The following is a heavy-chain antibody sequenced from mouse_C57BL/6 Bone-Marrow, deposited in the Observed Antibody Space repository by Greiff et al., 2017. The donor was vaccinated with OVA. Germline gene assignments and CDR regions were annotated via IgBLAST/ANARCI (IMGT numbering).Heavy chain of an antibody. J-gene: IGHJ4*01. Sequence: VQVVESGAELVRPGTSVKMSCKASGYTFTNYWIGWAKQRPGHGLEWIGDIYPGGGYTNYNEKFKGKAPLTADKSSSTAYMQFSSLTSEDSASYYWARRLQDAMDDWGQGTSVTVAS. CDR2: IYPGGGYT. D-gene: IGHD2-2*01. V-gene: IGHV1-63*01. CDR3: ARRLQDAMDD. CDR1: GYTFTNYW.